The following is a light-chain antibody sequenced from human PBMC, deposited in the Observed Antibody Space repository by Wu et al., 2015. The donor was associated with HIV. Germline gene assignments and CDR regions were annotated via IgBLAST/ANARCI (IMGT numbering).Light chain of an antibody. J-gene: IGKJ3*01. CDR3: QQRSKLFT. V-gene: IGKV3-11*01. CDR2: DAS. Sequence: EIVLTQSPATLSLSPGERATLSCRASQSVSSFLAWYQQKPGQAPRLLIYDASNRATGIPARFSGSGSGTDFTLTISSLEPEDFAVYYCQQRSKLFTFGPGTKVDFK. CDR1: QSVSSF.